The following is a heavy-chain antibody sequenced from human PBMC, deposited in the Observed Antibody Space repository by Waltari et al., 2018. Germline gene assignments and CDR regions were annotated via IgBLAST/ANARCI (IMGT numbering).Heavy chain of an antibody. Sequence: QVQLQQWGAGLLKPSETLSLTCAVYGGSFSGYYWSWIRQPPGKGLEWIGEINHSGSTNYNPSLKSRVTISVDTSKNQFSLKLSSVTAADTAVYYCARRSGHCSSTSCYTGDYGMDVWGQGP. V-gene: IGHV4-34*01. J-gene: IGHJ6*02. CDR1: GGSFSGYY. CDR3: ARRSGHCSSTSCYTGDYGMDV. CDR2: INHSGST. D-gene: IGHD2-2*02.